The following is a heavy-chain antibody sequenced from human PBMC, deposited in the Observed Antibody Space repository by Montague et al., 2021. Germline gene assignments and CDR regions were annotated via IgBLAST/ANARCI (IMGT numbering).Heavy chain of an antibody. CDR3: TRPGGYCTNDTCYFWFAP. D-gene: IGHD2-8*01. J-gene: IGHJ5*02. Sequence: SETLSLTCTVSGGSISRSSYYWGRIRQPPGKGLEWIGRIYSSGSTYYNPSLKSRVTISADTSKNQFSLKLSPVTAADTAVYYCTRPGGYCTNDTCYFWFAPWGQGILVTVSS. CDR2: IYSSGST. CDR1: GGSISRSSYY. V-gene: IGHV4-39*01.